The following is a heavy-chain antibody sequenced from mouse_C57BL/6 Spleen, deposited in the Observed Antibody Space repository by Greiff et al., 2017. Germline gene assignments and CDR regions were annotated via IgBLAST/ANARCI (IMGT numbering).Heavy chain of an antibody. CDR2: IDPETGGT. V-gene: IGHV1-15*01. Sequence: VKLMESGAELVRPGASVTLSCKASGYTFTDYEMHWVKQTPVHGLEWIGAIDPETGGTAYNQKFKGKAILTADKSSSTAYMELRSLTSEDSAVYYCTRSEGYDYDEGDWFAYWGQGTLVTVSA. D-gene: IGHD2-4*01. CDR3: TRSEGYDYDEGDWFAY. CDR1: GYTFTDYE. J-gene: IGHJ3*01.